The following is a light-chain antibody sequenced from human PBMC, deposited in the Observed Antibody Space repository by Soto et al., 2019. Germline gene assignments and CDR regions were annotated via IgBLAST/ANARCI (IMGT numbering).Light chain of an antibody. Sequence: EVVMTQSPATVSVSPGEGATLSCRASQSVNSNLAWYQQKPGQAPRLLIHGASTRATGVPARFSGSGSGTEFTLPISSLQSEDFAVYYCQQYNDWPLYTFGQGTRLEIK. V-gene: IGKV3-15*01. CDR3: QQYNDWPLYT. CDR1: QSVNSN. J-gene: IGKJ2*01. CDR2: GAS.